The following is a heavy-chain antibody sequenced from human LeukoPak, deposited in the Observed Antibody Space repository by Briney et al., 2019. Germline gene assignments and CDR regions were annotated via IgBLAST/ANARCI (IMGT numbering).Heavy chain of an antibody. CDR2: MNPNSGNT. CDR3: ATGIVWSDSHAFDI. J-gene: IGHJ3*02. V-gene: IGHV1-8*01. CDR1: GYTFTSYD. D-gene: IGHD3-3*01. Sequence: ASVKVSCKASGYTFTSYDINWVRQATGQGLEWMGWMNPNSGNTGYAQKFQGRVTMTRNTSISTAYMELSSLRSEDTAVYYCATGIVWSDSHAFDIWGLGTMVTVSS.